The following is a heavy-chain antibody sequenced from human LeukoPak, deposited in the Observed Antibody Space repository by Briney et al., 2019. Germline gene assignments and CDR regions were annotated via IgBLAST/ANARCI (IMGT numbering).Heavy chain of an antibody. J-gene: IGHJ4*02. V-gene: IGHV4-39*01. D-gene: IGHD3-3*01. Sequence: SETLSLTCTVSGGSISSSSYYWGRIRQPPGKGLEWIGSIYYSGSTYYNPSLKSRVTISVDTSKNQFSLKLSSVTAADTAVYYCARRNYYDFWSGYYPPDYWGQGTLVTVSS. CDR1: GGSISSSSYY. CDR2: IYYSGST. CDR3: ARRNYYDFWSGYYPPDY.